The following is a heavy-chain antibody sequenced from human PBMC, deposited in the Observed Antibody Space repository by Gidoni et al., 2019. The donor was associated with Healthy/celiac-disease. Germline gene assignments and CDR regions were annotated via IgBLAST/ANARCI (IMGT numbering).Heavy chain of an antibody. CDR2: IKQDGSEK. D-gene: IGHD6-19*01. V-gene: IGHV3-7*01. Sequence: EVQLVESGGGLVQPGGSLSLSCAASGFTFSSYWMSWVRQAPGKELEWVANIKQDGSEKYYVDSVKGRFTNSRDNAKNSLYLQMNSLRAEDTAVYYCARVIEVAGTEWFDPWGQGTLVTVSS. J-gene: IGHJ5*02. CDR1: GFTFSSYW. CDR3: ARVIEVAGTEWFDP.